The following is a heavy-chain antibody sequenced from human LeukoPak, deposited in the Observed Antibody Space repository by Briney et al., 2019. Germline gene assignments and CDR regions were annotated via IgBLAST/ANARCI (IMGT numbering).Heavy chain of an antibody. J-gene: IGHJ3*02. Sequence: GGSLRLSCAASGFTFSTYSMNWVRQAPGKGLEWVSSISSSGSYIYYADSVKGRFTISRDNAKNSLYLQMNSLRAEDTAVYYCARDLLAGSYYFPGAFDIWGQGTMVTVSS. CDR2: ISSSGSYI. V-gene: IGHV3-21*01. D-gene: IGHD3-10*01. CDR3: ARDLLAGSYYFPGAFDI. CDR1: GFTFSTYS.